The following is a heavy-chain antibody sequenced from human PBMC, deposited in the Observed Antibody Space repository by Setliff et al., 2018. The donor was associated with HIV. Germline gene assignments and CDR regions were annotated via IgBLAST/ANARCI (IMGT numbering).Heavy chain of an antibody. J-gene: IGHJ4*02. V-gene: IGHV4-39*07. CDR3: ARDRGGDGYMDS. Sequence: SETLSLTCTVSGGSISSNDYYWDWIRQPPGKGLEWIGSIHYSGITYCNPSLKSRVTISVDTSMNQFSLRLSSVTAADTALYYCARDRGGDGYMDSWGQGTPVTVSS. CDR2: IHYSGIT. D-gene: IGHD2-21*01. CDR1: GGSISSNDYY.